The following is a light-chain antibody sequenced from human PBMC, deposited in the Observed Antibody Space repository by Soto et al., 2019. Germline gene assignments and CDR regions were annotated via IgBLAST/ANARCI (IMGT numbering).Light chain of an antibody. Sequence: MQPSPTTPSVLPGEGAPLSCRASQGIGDTLAWYQHKPGQAPRLLIYGASNRATSIPDRFSGSGSGTDFTLTISRLGPEDFAVYYCQQFHHSPWTFGQGTKVDIK. J-gene: IGKJ1*01. CDR1: QGIGDT. CDR2: GAS. CDR3: QQFHHSPWT. V-gene: IGKV3D-15*01.